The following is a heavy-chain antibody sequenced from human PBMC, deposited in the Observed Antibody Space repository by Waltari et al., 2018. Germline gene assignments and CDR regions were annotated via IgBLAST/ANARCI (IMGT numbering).Heavy chain of an antibody. D-gene: IGHD3-3*01. CDR1: GYTFTDYY. CDR3: ATEGGARFLEWLLSSYYFDY. V-gene: IGHV1-69-2*01. CDR2: VDPEDGET. Sequence: EVQLVQSGAEVKKPGATVKISCKASGYTFTDYYMHWVQQAPGKGLEWMGRVDPEDGETIYAEKFQGRVTITADTSTDTAYMELSSLRSEDTAVYYCATEGGARFLEWLLSSYYFDYWGQGTLVSVSS. J-gene: IGHJ4*02.